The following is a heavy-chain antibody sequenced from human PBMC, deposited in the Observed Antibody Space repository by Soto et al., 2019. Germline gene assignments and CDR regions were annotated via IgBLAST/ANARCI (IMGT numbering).Heavy chain of an antibody. Sequence: GGSLRLSCAASGFTFSSYSMNWVRQAPGKGLEWVSYISSSSSTIYYADSVKGRFTISRDNAKNSLYLQMNSLRDEDTAVYYCAREPRLLEWLSLSSAFDIWGQGTMVTVSS. CDR2: ISSSSSTI. CDR3: AREPRLLEWLSLSSAFDI. V-gene: IGHV3-48*02. J-gene: IGHJ3*02. CDR1: GFTFSSYS. D-gene: IGHD3-3*01.